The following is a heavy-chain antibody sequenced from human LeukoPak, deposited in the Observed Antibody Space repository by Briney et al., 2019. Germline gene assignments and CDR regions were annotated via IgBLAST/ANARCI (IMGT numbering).Heavy chain of an antibody. CDR3: ARAVYRMSGTGARFDY. CDR2: IYYSGSA. J-gene: IGHJ4*02. V-gene: IGHV4-59*01. CDR1: GGSISSFY. D-gene: IGHD3-3*01. Sequence: SETLSLTCTVSGGSISSFYWSWIRQPPGKGLEWIGYIYYSGSANYNPSLKSRVTISVDTSKNQFSLKLYSVTAADTAVYYCARAVYRMSGTGARFDYWGQGTLVTVSS.